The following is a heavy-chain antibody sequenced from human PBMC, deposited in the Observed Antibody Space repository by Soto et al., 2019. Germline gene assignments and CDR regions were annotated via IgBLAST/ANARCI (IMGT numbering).Heavy chain of an antibody. Sequence: ESGGGVVQPGASVRLSCEASGFTFSAFGMHWVRQAPGKGLERVAGIRHDGSNDYYSDFAKGRLTISRDNSRDTLYLQINSLRADDSAVYYCASVNTVRSWDYDGMDIWGQGTTVTVSS. CDR2: IRHDGSND. J-gene: IGHJ6*02. D-gene: IGHD3-10*01. CDR1: GFTFSAFG. V-gene: IGHV3-33*03. CDR3: ASVNTVRSWDYDGMDI.